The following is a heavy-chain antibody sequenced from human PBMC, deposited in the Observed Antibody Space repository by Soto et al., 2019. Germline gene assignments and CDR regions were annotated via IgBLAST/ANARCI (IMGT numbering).Heavy chain of an antibody. CDR2: ISYDGSNK. V-gene: IGHV3-30-3*01. CDR3: ARDQRDDAFDI. Sequence: QVQLVESGGGVVQPGRSLRLSCAASGFTFSNYAMHWVRQAPGKGLEWVAVISYDGSNKYYADSVKGRFTISRDNSKNTLYLQMNNLRAEDTAVYYCARDQRDDAFDIWGQGTMVTVSS. CDR1: GFTFSNYA. J-gene: IGHJ3*02.